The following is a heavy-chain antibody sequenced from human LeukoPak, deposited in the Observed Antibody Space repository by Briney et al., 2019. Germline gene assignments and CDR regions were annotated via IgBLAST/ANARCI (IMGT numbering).Heavy chain of an antibody. Sequence: GASVKVSCKGSGYTXTGYYIHWVRQAPGQGLEWMGGLNPDTGSTNYAQKFQARVIMTRDTSINTAYMELRRLRYDDTAMYFCARESFSGSGGLNWFAPWGQGTLVTVSA. J-gene: IGHJ5*02. V-gene: IGHV1-2*02. CDR2: LNPDTGST. D-gene: IGHD3-10*01. CDR3: ARESFSGSGGLNWFAP. CDR1: GYTXTGYY.